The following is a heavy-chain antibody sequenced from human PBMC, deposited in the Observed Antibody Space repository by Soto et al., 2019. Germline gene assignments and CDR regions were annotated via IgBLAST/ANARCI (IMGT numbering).Heavy chain of an antibody. CDR3: ARGRPKRYDY. CDR2: INHSGST. CDR1: GGSFSGYY. V-gene: IGHV4-34*01. Sequence: SETLSLTCAVYGGSFSGYYWSWIRQPPGKGLEWIGEINHSGSTNYNPSLKSRVTISVDTPKNQFSLKLSSVTAADTAVYYCARGRPKRYDYWGQGTLVTVSS. J-gene: IGHJ4*02.